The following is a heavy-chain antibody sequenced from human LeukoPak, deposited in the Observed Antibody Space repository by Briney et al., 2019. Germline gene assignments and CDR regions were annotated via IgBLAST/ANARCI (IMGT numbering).Heavy chain of an antibody. Sequence: ASVKVSCKASGYTFTGYYMHWVRQAPGQGLEWMGWINPNSGGTKYAQKFQGRVTMTRDTSISTGYMELSRLRSDDTAVYYCARADYYYGSGSYLPFDYWGQGTLVTVSS. CDR3: ARADYYYGSGSYLPFDY. J-gene: IGHJ4*02. V-gene: IGHV1-2*02. CDR2: INPNSGGT. D-gene: IGHD3-10*01. CDR1: GYTFTGYY.